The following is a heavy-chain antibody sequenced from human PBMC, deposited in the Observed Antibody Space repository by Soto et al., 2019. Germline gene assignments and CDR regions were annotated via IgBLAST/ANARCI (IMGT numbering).Heavy chain of an antibody. Sequence: GASVKVSCKASGYTFTSYGISWVRQAPGQGLEWMGWISAYNGNTNYAQKLQGRVTMTTDTSTSTAYMELRSLRSDDTAVYYCARDLGQQSSYYFDYWGQGTLVTVSS. CDR2: ISAYNGNT. V-gene: IGHV1-18*01. D-gene: IGHD6-13*01. J-gene: IGHJ4*02. CDR3: ARDLGQQSSYYFDY. CDR1: GYTFTSYG.